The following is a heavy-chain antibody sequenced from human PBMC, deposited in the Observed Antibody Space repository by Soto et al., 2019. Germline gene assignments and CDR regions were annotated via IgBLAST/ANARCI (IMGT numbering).Heavy chain of an antibody. CDR2: ISASGGNI. D-gene: IGHD3-16*01. CDR3: AKVAGGLGYFDL. CDR1: GFIFSDYA. Sequence: PGGSLRLSCVASGFIFSDYAMTWIRQAPGKGLEWVATISASGGNIEYTDSLKGRFTISRDNSKNTLYLQLNGLTADDTAVHYCAKVAGGLGYFDLWGRGXLVTVSS. J-gene: IGHJ2*01. V-gene: IGHV3-23*01.